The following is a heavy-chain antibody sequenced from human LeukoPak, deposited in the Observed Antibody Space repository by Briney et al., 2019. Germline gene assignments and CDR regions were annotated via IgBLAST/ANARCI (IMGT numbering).Heavy chain of an antibody. CDR2: IKQDGSEK. J-gene: IGHJ4*02. V-gene: IGHV3-7*03. CDR1: GLTFSNYW. CDR3: VKDSPPRYSGSPPAY. Sequence: GGSLRLSCAASGLTFSNYWMDWVRQAPGKGLEWVANIKQDGSEKNYVDSVKGRFTISRDNAKNSLYLQMNSLRADDTAVYYCVKDSPPRYSGSPPAYWGQGTLVTVSS. D-gene: IGHD1-26*01.